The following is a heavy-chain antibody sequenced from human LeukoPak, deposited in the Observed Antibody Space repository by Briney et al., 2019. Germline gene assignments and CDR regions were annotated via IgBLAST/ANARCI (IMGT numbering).Heavy chain of an antibody. Sequence: SETLSLTCTVSGGSISSGSYYWSWIRQPAGKGLEWIGRIYTSGSTNYNPSLKSRVTISVDTSKNQFSLKLSSVTAADTAVYYCAREAPLNRAVDYWGQGTLVTVSS. D-gene: IGHD2/OR15-2a*01. CDR2: IYTSGST. CDR3: AREAPLNRAVDY. CDR1: GGSISSGSYY. V-gene: IGHV4-61*02. J-gene: IGHJ4*02.